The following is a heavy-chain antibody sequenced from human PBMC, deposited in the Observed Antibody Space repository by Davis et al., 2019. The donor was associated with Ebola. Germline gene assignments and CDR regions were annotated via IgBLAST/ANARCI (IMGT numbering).Heavy chain of an antibody. J-gene: IGHJ3*02. CDR3: ASLRRTISGMDDGFDI. D-gene: IGHD2-15*01. V-gene: IGHV5-51*01. CDR1: GNSFTSFW. Sequence: GESLKISCKASGNSFTSFWIGWVRQMPGKGLEWMGLIYTGDSDTRYSPSFRGQVTISADKSITTAYLQWSGLRASDTAMYYCASLRRTISGMDDGFDIWGQGTMVTVSA. CDR2: IYTGDSDT.